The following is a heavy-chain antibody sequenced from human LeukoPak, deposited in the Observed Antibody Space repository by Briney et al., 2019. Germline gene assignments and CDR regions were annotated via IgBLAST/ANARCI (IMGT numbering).Heavy chain of an antibody. J-gene: IGHJ4*02. D-gene: IGHD2-2*01. V-gene: IGHV3-30*02. CDR1: GFTFSSYA. Sequence: GGSLRLSCAASGFTFSSYAMHWVRQAPGKGLEWVAFIRYDGSNKYYADSVKGRFTISRDNSKNTLYLQMNSLRAEDTAAYYCAKDDGIPAAIYYFDYWGQGTLVTVSS. CDR2: IRYDGSNK. CDR3: AKDDGIPAAIYYFDY.